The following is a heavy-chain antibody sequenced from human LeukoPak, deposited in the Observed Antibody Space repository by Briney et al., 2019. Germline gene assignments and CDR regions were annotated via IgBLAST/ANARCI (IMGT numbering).Heavy chain of an antibody. J-gene: IGHJ5*02. CDR3: AKTIASLGSGARYFDP. CDR1: GSSFTNYW. Sequence: GESLQISCKASGSSFTNYWIAWVRQEPGKGLEWMGIMHPGESEINYSPFFEGQVTISADTSISTAYLEWYSLKASDSAIYYCAKTIASLGSGARYFDPWGQGTMITVSS. V-gene: IGHV5-51*01. CDR2: MHPGESEI. D-gene: IGHD5/OR15-5a*01.